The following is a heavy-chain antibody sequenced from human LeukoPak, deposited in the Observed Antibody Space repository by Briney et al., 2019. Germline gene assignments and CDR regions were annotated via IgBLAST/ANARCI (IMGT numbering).Heavy chain of an antibody. CDR1: GGSVSSGSYY. J-gene: IGHJ3*02. CDR3: ASDLQGVGVFDI. CDR2: SNKCCTA. D-gene: IGHD3-3*01. Sequence: MTSATLSLTCTVSGGSVSSGSYYWSWIRQPPGKGLECIGDSNKCCTATYNPSLKSRVAISIDTPNIQISLKLSSVTAADTAVYYCASDLQGVGVFDIWGQGTMVTVSS. V-gene: IGHV4-61*01.